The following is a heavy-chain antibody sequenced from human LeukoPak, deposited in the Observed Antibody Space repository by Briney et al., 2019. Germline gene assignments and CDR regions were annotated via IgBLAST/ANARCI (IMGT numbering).Heavy chain of an antibody. CDR2: VSGSGGST. CDR1: GFTFSSYA. D-gene: IGHD6-13*01. CDR3: AKDSYGSSWYXYXDX. V-gene: IGHV3-23*01. J-gene: IGHJ6*03. Sequence: GGSLRLSCAASGFTFSSYAMNWVRQAPGKGLEWVSAVSGSGGSTYYADSVKGRFTISRNNSKNPLYLQMNSLRAEDRAVYYCAKDSYGSSWYXYXDXWXXXTTVTVS.